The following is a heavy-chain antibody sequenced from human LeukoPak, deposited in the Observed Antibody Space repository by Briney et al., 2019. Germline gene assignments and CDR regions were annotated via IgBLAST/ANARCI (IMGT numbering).Heavy chain of an antibody. Sequence: GASVKVSCKASGYTFTGYYMHWVRQAPGQGLEWMGWINPNSGGTNYAQKLQGRVTMTTDTSTSTAYMELRSLRSDDTAVYYCARVSHLVIYYGSGSFPSDFDYWGQGTLVTVSS. CDR1: GYTFTGYY. J-gene: IGHJ4*02. CDR3: ARVSHLVIYYGSGSFPSDFDY. V-gene: IGHV1-2*02. D-gene: IGHD3-10*01. CDR2: INPNSGGT.